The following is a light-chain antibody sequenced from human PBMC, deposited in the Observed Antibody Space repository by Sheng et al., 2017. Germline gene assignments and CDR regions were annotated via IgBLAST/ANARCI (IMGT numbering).Light chain of an antibody. CDR1: KLGDKY. CDR3: QAWDSSSVV. CDR2: RY. J-gene: IGLJ2*01. V-gene: IGLV3-1*01. Sequence: SYELTQPPSVSVSPGQTASITCSGDKLGDKYACWYQQSQASPCDGHLSRYQAGPXGXLSDSLAPTLGTTATLTISGTQAMDEADYYCQAWDSSSVVFGGGTKLTVL.